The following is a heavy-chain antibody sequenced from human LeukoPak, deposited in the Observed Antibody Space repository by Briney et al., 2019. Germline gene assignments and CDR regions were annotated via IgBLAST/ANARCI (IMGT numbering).Heavy chain of an antibody. V-gene: IGHV4-59*12. CDR1: GGSISSYY. CDR2: IYYSGST. J-gene: IGHJ4*02. D-gene: IGHD3-10*01. Sequence: SETLSLTCTVSGGSISSYYWSWIRQPPGKGLEWIGYIYYSGSTNYNPSLKSRVTISVDTSKNQFSLKLSSVTAADTAVYYCARGNMVRGVNWGQGTLVTVSS. CDR3: ARGNMVRGVN.